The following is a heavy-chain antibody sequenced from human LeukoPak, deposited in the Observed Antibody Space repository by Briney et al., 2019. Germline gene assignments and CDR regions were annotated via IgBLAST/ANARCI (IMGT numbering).Heavy chain of an antibody. V-gene: IGHV4-34*01. Sequence: SETLSLTCAVYGGSFSGYYWSWIRQPPGKGLEWIGEINHSGSTNYNPSLKSRVTISVDTSKNQFSLKLSSVTAADTAVYYCARRRDYYGSGSYYTPPHWFDPWGQGTLVTDSS. CDR1: GGSFSGYY. D-gene: IGHD3-10*01. J-gene: IGHJ5*02. CDR2: INHSGST. CDR3: ARRRDYYGSGSYYTPPHWFDP.